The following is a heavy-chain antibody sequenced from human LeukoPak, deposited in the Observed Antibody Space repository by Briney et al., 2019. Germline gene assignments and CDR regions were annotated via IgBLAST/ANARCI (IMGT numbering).Heavy chain of an antibody. CDR2: IYSGGST. CDR3: ARDGTVQDAFDI. D-gene: IGHD1-26*01. Sequence: GGSLRLSCAASGFTFSSYSMNWVRQAPGKGLEWVSVIYSGGSTYYADSVKGRFTISRDNSKNTLYLQMNSLRAEDTAAYYCARDGTVQDAFDIWGQGTMVTVSS. V-gene: IGHV3-53*01. J-gene: IGHJ3*02. CDR1: GFTFSSYS.